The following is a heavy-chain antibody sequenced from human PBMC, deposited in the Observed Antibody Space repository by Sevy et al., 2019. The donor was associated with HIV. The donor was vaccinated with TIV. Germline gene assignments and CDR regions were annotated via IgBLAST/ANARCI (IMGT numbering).Heavy chain of an antibody. CDR2: ISSSSSTI. V-gene: IGHV3-48*01. Sequence: GGSLRLSCAASGFSFSDYSMNWVRQAPGKGLEWISYISSSSSTIYFADSVKGRFTISRDNAKNSLYLQMNSLRAADTAMYYCASLDHWGQGTLVTVSS. CDR1: GFSFSDYS. J-gene: IGHJ4*02. CDR3: ASLDH.